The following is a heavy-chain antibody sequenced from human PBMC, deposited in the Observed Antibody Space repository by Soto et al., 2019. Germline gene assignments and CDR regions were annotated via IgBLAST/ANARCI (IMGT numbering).Heavy chain of an antibody. CDR1: GFTFSDFG. CDR3: AKDAGNEESLFDY. V-gene: IGHV3-23*01. J-gene: IGHJ4*02. CDR2: VNNDGRNT. Sequence: GGSLRLSCEASGFTFSDFGMSWVRQTPGRGLEWVSTVNNDGRNTHYADSVKGRFTISRDNSKNTLYLQMGSLRAEDTAIYYCAKDAGNEESLFDYWGQGTLVTVSS.